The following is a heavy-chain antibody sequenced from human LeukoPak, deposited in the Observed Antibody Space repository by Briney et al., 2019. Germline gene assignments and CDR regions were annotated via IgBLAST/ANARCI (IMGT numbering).Heavy chain of an antibody. CDR2: VSGSGGST. D-gene: IGHD3-3*01. V-gene: IGHV3-23*01. Sequence: PGGSLRLSCAASGFTFSSYAMSWVRQAPGKGLEWVSAVSGSGGSTYYADSVKRRFTISRDNSKNTLYLQMNSLRAEDTAVYYCAKSPRSKTIFGVVLYYFDYWGQGTLVTVSP. J-gene: IGHJ4*02. CDR3: AKSPRSKTIFGVVLYYFDY. CDR1: GFTFSSYA.